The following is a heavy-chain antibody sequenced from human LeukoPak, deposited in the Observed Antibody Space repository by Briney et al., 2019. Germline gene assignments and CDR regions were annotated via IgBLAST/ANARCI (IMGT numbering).Heavy chain of an antibody. D-gene: IGHD3-10*01. Sequence: GGSLRLSCAASGFTFSSYEMNWVRQAPGKGLEWVSYISSSGSTIYYADSVKGRFTISRDNSKNTLYLQMNSLRAEDTAVYYCAKEFYYGSGSDEDRDYWGQGTLVTVSS. CDR2: ISSSGSTI. V-gene: IGHV3-48*03. CDR1: GFTFSSYE. J-gene: IGHJ4*02. CDR3: AKEFYYGSGSDEDRDY.